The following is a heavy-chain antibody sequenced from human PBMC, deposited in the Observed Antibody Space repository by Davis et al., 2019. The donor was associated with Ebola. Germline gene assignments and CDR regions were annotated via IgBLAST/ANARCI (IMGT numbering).Heavy chain of an antibody. CDR1: GFTFGDYA. D-gene: IGHD3-10*01. CDR3: TRARAPPITMVQGVILSYYYYGMDV. J-gene: IGHJ6*02. Sequence: PGGSLRLSCTASGFTFGDYAMSWVRQAPGKGLEWVGFIRSKAYGGTTEYAASVKGRFTISRDDSKSIAYLQMNSLKTEDTAVYYCTRARAPPITMVQGVILSYYYYGMDVWGQGTTVTVSS. V-gene: IGHV3-49*04. CDR2: IRSKAYGGTT.